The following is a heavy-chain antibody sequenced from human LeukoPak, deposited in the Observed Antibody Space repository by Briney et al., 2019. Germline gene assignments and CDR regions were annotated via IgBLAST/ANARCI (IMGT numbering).Heavy chain of an antibody. CDR2: ISGSGGST. J-gene: IGHJ4*02. CDR3: AKLAPTYYYFYLFDY. V-gene: IGHV3-23*01. D-gene: IGHD3-22*01. CDR1: GFTFSNHA. Sequence: PGGSLRLSCAVSGFTFSNHAMSWVRQAPGKGLEWVSAISGSGGSTYYADSVKGRFTISRDNSKNTLYLQMNSLRAEDTAVYYCAKLAPTYYYFYLFDYWGQGTLVTVSS.